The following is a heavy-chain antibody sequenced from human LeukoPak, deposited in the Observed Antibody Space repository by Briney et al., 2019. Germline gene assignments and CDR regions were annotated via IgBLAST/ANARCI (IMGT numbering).Heavy chain of an antibody. D-gene: IGHD3-22*01. CDR3: ARTDPPYYYDSVNWFDP. Sequence: SVKVSCKASGGTFSSYAISWVRQAPGQGLEWMGGIIPIFGTANYAQEFQGRVTITTDESTSTAYMELSSLRSEDTAVYYCARTDPPYYYDSVNWFDPWGQGTLVTVSS. CDR1: GGTFSSYA. V-gene: IGHV1-69*05. J-gene: IGHJ5*02. CDR2: IIPIFGTA.